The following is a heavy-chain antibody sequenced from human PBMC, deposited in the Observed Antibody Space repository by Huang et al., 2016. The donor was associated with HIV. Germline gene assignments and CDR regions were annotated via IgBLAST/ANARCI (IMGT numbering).Heavy chain of an antibody. CDR3: TRDQVVEDRTTNALDI. CDR2: KSYDGSQE. Sequence: QVQLVESGGGVVQPGRSLRLSCAASGFTFSRYGMHWVRQAPGKGMEWVAVKSYDGSQEYYADSVRGRFTISRDNSEDTVYLQMNSLRPEDTAVYYCTRDQVVEDRTTNALDIWGQGTKVTVFS. V-gene: IGHV3-30*03. CDR1: GFTFSRYG. D-gene: IGHD1-1*01. J-gene: IGHJ3*02.